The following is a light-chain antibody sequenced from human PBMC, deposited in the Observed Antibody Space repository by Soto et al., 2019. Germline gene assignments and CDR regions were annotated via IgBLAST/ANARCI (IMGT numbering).Light chain of an antibody. Sequence: PGARATLSCRASQSVSSYLAWYQQKPGQAPRLLIYDASNRATGIPARFSGSGSGTDFTLTISSLEPEDFAVYYCQQRSNWPGTFGQGTKVEIK. V-gene: IGKV3-11*01. CDR3: QQRSNWPGT. J-gene: IGKJ1*01. CDR1: QSVSSY. CDR2: DAS.